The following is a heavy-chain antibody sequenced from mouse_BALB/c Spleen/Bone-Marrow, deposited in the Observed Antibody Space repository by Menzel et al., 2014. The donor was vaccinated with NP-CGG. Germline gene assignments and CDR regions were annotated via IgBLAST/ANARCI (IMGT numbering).Heavy chain of an antibody. Sequence: QVRLQQSGPELVKPGASVKMSCKASGYTFTDYIITWVKQRTGQGLEWIGEIYPGSGSIYYNDKFKGKATLTADRSSNAAYMQFSSLTSEDSAIYFCARSNYYGSRYVEGFAYWGQGTLVTVSA. V-gene: IGHV1-77*01. CDR1: GYTFTDYI. CDR3: ARSNYYGSRYVEGFAY. D-gene: IGHD1-1*01. CDR2: IYPGSGSI. J-gene: IGHJ3*01.